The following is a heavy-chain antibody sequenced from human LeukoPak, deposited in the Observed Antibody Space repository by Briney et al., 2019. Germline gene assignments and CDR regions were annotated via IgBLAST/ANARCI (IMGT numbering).Heavy chain of an antibody. D-gene: IGHD2-2*01. V-gene: IGHV1-18*01. CDR3: ARDRGHCSSTSCYVDMDY. Sequence: ASVKVSCKASGYTFTSYGISWVRQAPGQGLEWMGWISAYNGNTNYAQKLQGRVTMTTDTSTSTAYMELRSLRFDDTAVYYCARDRGHCSSTSCYVDMDYWGQGTLVTVSS. CDR2: ISAYNGNT. CDR1: GYTFTSYG. J-gene: IGHJ4*02.